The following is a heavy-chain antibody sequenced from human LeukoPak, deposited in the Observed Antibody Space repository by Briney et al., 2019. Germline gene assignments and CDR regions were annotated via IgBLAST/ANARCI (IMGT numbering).Heavy chain of an antibody. V-gene: IGHV3-23*01. CDR1: GFTFSNYA. J-gene: IGHJ4*02. Sequence: GGSLRLSCAASGFTFSNYAMSWVRQAPGKGLEWVTAISGRGANTYYADSVKGRFTISRDNSKNTLYMQMNSLRAEDTAVYYCAKAVVIVPTATPFDYWGQGTLVTVSS. CDR2: ISGRGANT. CDR3: AKAVVIVPTATPFDY. D-gene: IGHD2-2*01.